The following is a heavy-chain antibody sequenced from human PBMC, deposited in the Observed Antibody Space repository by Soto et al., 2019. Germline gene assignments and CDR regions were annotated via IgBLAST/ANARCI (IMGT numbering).Heavy chain of an antibody. CDR2: IVVGSGNT. Sequence: VKVSCKASGFTFTSSAVQWVRQARGQRLEWIGWIVVGSGNTNYAQKFQERVTITRDMSTSTAYMELSSLRSEDMAVYYCAAVQGYYYDSSGYHDDYWGQGTLVTVSS. CDR1: GFTFTSSA. D-gene: IGHD3-22*01. CDR3: AAVQGYYYDSSGYHDDY. J-gene: IGHJ4*02. V-gene: IGHV1-58*01.